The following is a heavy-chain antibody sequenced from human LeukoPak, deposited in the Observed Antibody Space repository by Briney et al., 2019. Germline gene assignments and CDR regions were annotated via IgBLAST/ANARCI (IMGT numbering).Heavy chain of an antibody. Sequence: TGGPLRLSCAASGFTFSSYWVHWVRQAPGKGLVWVSRLNTDGSTKTYADSVKGRFTISRDNAKNTLYLQMNSLRAEDTAVYYCARAGPDYYDSSGYYWDSWGQGTLVTVSS. CDR3: ARAGPDYYDSSGYYWDS. D-gene: IGHD3-22*01. V-gene: IGHV3-74*01. CDR1: GFTFSSYW. J-gene: IGHJ4*02. CDR2: LNTDGSTK.